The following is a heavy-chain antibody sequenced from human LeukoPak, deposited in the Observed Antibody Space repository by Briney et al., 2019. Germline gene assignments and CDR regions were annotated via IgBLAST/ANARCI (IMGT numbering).Heavy chain of an antibody. CDR1: GFTFSNYW. CDR2: ITSSGRYI. D-gene: IGHD3-10*01. Sequence: PGGSLRLSCAASGFTFSNYWMHWVRQAPGKGLEWVSSITSSGRYIYYADSVKGRFTISRDNSENSLYLQLNSLKTEDTGVYYCVRLSRGAMNYYMDVWGKGTTVTISS. J-gene: IGHJ6*03. V-gene: IGHV3-21*04. CDR3: VRLSRGAMNYYMDV.